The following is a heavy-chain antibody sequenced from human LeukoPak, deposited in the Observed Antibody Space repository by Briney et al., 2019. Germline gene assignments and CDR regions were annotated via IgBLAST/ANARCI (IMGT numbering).Heavy chain of an antibody. D-gene: IGHD6-19*01. CDR1: GGSISSSRYY. Sequence: SETLSLTCTVSGGSISSSRYYWAWIRQPPGKGLEWIGNIYYTGSTFYNPSLKNRVTISRDTSKSRFSLKLSSVTAADTAVYYCARGSYYYYMDVWGKGTTVTVTS. CDR2: IYYTGST. V-gene: IGHV4-39*02. J-gene: IGHJ6*03. CDR3: ARGSYYYYMDV.